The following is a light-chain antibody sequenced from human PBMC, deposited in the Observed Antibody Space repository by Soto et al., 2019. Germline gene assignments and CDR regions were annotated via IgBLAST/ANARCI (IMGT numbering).Light chain of an antibody. CDR1: QSVRSNY. CDR3: QQYGRFWA. J-gene: IGKJ1*01. Sequence: ETVLTQSPGTLSLSPGERATLSCRASQSVRSNYLAWYQQKPGQAPRLLIHGASSRATGIPDRFSGTGSGTDFTLTISRVEPEDFAVYYCQQYGRFWAFGQGTKVEIK. CDR2: GAS. V-gene: IGKV3-20*01.